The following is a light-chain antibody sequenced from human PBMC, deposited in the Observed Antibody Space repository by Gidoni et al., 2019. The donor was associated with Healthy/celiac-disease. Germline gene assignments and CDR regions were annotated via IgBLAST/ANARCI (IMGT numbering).Light chain of an antibody. CDR3: QQYGSSLYT. CDR1: QSVSSSY. V-gene: IGKV3-20*01. J-gene: IGKJ2*01. Sequence: ESVLTQSPGTRSLSPGERATLSCRASQSVSSSYLAWYQQKPGQAPRLLIYGASSRATGIPDRFSGSGSGTDFTLTISRLEPEDFAVSYCQQYGSSLYTFGQGTKLEIK. CDR2: GAS.